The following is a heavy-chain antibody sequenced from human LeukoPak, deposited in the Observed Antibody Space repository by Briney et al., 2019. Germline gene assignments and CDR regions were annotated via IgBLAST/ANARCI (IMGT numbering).Heavy chain of an antibody. D-gene: IGHD6-13*01. J-gene: IGHJ4*02. CDR2: IYSGGRI. CDR1: GFTVSGNY. Sequence: GGSLRLSCAASGFTVSGNYMSWVRQAPGKGLRWGSVIYSGGRIYYADSVKGRFTISRDNSENTLYLQMNSLRAEDTAVYYCARDGDTSSWSNFEYWGQGTLVTVSS. V-gene: IGHV3-66*01. CDR3: ARDGDTSSWSNFEY.